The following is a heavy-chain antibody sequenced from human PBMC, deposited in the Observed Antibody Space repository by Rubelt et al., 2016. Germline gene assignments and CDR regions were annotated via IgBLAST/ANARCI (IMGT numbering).Heavy chain of an antibody. CDR3: VGTYSDGYSRHAFDI. CDR2: IYHSGST. J-gene: IGHJ3*02. CDR1: GGSMTSNSW. V-gene: IGHV4-4*02. Sequence: VQVRESGPGLVKPWGTLSLTCTVSGGSMTSNSWWSWVRQPPGKGLEWIGGIYHSGSTNYKPSLTRHVIMYAGKTKNQFSQNMTPVTAADAAVYYCVGTYSDGYSRHAFDIWGRGTMVTVSS. D-gene: IGHD5-24*01.